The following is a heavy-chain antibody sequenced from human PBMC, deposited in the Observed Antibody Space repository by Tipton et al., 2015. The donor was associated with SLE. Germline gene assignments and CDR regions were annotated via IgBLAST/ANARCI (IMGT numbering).Heavy chain of an antibody. J-gene: IGHJ4*02. CDR3: ARGGDYNSRFFDY. V-gene: IGHV4-61*05. CDR2: IYYSGST. Sequence: TLSLTCAVSGGSISSSNWWSWIRQPPGKGLEWIGYIYYSGSTNYNPSLKSRVTISVDTSKNQFSLKLSSVTAADTAVYYCARGGDYNSRFFDYWGQGTLVTVSS. CDR1: GGSISSSNW. D-gene: IGHD5-24*01.